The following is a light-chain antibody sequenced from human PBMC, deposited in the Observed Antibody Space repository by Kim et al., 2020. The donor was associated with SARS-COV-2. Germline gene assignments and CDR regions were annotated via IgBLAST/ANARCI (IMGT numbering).Light chain of an antibody. V-gene: IGKV3-11*01. CDR1: RGVGNV. CDR3: QQRSYWPGA. Sequence: LAPGERAPPSCRASRGVGNVLAGYQTKLGQAPRVLIQDAAHRATGIPARVSGSGSGTDFTFTISSLEPEDFAVYYCQQRSYWPGAFGQGTKVDIK. CDR2: DAA. J-gene: IGKJ1*01.